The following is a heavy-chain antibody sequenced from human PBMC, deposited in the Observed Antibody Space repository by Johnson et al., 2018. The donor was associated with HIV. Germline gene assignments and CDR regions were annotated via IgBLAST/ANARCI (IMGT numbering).Heavy chain of an antibody. CDR2: ISGSGGST. CDR3: AKDPYDSSGYRRDAFDI. J-gene: IGHJ3*02. D-gene: IGHD3-22*01. V-gene: IGHV3-23*04. Sequence: VQLVESGGGLVQPGGSLRLSCAASGFTFGSYAMSWVRQAPGKGLEWVSAISGSGGSTYYADSVKGRFTISRDNSKNTLYLQMNSLRAEDTAVYYCAKDPYDSSGYRRDAFDIWGQGTMVTVSS. CDR1: GFTFGSYA.